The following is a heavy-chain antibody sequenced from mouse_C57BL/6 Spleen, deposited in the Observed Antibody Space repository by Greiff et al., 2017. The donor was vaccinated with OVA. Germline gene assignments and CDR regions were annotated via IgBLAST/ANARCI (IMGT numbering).Heavy chain of an antibody. CDR1: GYAFSSYW. J-gene: IGHJ4*01. CDR2: IYPGDGDT. V-gene: IGHV1-80*01. Sequence: VKLMESGAELVKPGASVKISCKASGYAFSSYWMNWVKQRPGKGLEWIGQIYPGDGDTEYNGKLKGKATLTADKSSSTAYMQLSSLTSEDSAVYFCARELYAMDYWGQGTSVTVSS. CDR3: ARELYAMDY.